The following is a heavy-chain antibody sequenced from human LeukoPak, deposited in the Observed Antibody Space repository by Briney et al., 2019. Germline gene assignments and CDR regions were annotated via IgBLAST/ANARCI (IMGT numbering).Heavy chain of an antibody. CDR2: IYSGGST. J-gene: IGHJ6*03. CDR1: GFTVSSNY. CDR3: ARDNDSSGYYYYYMDV. V-gene: IGHV3-53*01. Sequence: GGSLRLSCAASGFTVSSNYTSWVRQAPGKGLEWVSVIYSGGSTYYADSVKGRFAISRDNSKNTLYLQMNSLRAEDTAVYYCARDNDSSGYYYYYMDVWRKGTTLSVSS. D-gene: IGHD3-22*01.